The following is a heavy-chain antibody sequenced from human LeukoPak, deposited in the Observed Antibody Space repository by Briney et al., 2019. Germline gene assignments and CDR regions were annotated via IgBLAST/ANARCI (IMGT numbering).Heavy chain of an antibody. V-gene: IGHV4-59*01. CDR1: GGSISSYY. CDR2: IYHSGST. J-gene: IGHJ5*02. CDR3: ARALTDYGDYLRWFDP. D-gene: IGHD4-17*01. Sequence: PSETLSLTCTVSGGSISSYYWSWIRQPPGKGLEWIGYIYHSGSTNYNPSLKSRVTISVDTSKNQFSLKLSSVTAADTPVYYCARALTDYGDYLRWFDPWGQGILVTVSS.